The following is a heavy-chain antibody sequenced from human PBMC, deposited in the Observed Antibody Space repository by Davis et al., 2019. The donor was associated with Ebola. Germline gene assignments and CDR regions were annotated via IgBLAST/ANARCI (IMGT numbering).Heavy chain of an antibody. Sequence: SVKVSCKASGGTFSSYAISWVRQAPGQGLEWMGRIIPILGIANYAQKFQGRVTITADKSTSTAYMELSSLRSEDTAVYYCAREDIVVVPAAIEGKTTRYYYYGMDVWGQGTTVTVSS. CDR1: GGTFSSYA. CDR3: AREDIVVVPAAIEGKTTRYYYYGMDV. V-gene: IGHV1-69*04. D-gene: IGHD2-2*02. CDR2: IIPILGIA. J-gene: IGHJ6*02.